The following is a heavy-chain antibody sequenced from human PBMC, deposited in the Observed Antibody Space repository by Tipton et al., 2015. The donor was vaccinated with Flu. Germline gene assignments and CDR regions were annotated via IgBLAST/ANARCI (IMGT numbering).Heavy chain of an antibody. CDR1: DNSISGFY. CDR2: LFPGVTN. Sequence: TLSLTCTVSDNSISGFYWSWLRQTPGKGLEYVAHLFPGVTNYYSPSFRGRVRISMDMSMREFSLTMDSVTTADTAIYFCSRGPDNAKTLTWGRGILVTVSS. D-gene: IGHD1-1*01. CDR3: SRGPDNAKTLT. J-gene: IGHJ4*02. V-gene: IGHV4-59*01.